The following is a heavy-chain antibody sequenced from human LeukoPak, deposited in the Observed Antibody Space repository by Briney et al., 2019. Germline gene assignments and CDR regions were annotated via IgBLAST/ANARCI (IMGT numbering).Heavy chain of an antibody. CDR3: AKGTGRYWPFFDY. V-gene: IGHV3-9*01. CDR2: ISWNSGSI. J-gene: IGHJ4*02. Sequence: SLRLSCAASGFTFDDYAMHWVRQAPGKGLEWVSGISWNSGSIDYVESVKGRFTISRDNAKNSLFLQMNSLRPEDTALYYCAKGTGRYWPFFDYWGQGTLVTVSS. CDR1: GFTFDDYA. D-gene: IGHD1-26*01.